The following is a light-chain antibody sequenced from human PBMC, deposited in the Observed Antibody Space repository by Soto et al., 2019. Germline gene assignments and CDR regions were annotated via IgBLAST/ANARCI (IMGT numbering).Light chain of an antibody. Sequence: DIRMTQSPSSLSASVGDRVTITCRASQSISSYLNWYQQKPGKAPKLLIYAASRLQSGVPSRFSGSGSGTVFTLTISSLQPEDFATYYCQQSYSTPRTFGQGTKVEIK. CDR1: QSISSY. CDR2: AAS. CDR3: QQSYSTPRT. J-gene: IGKJ1*01. V-gene: IGKV1-39*01.